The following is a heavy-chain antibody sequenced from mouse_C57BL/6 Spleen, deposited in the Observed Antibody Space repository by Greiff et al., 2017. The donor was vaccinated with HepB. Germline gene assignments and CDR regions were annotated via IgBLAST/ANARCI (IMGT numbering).Heavy chain of an antibody. V-gene: IGHV1-63*01. CDR3: AGYSNYERDYWYFDV. CDR1: GYTFTNYW. J-gene: IGHJ1*03. D-gene: IGHD2-5*01. CDR2: IYPGGGYT. Sequence: QVQLQQSGAELVRPGASVKMSCKASGYTFTNYWIGWAKQRHGHGLEWIGDIYPGGGYTNYNEKFKGKATLTADKSSSTAYMQFSSLTSEDSAIYYCAGYSNYERDYWYFDVWGTGTTVTVSS.